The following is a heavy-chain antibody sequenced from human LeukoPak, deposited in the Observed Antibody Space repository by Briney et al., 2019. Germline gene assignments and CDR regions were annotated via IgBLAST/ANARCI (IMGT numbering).Heavy chain of an antibody. V-gene: IGHV4-34*01. Sequence: PSETLSLTCAVYGGSFSGYYWSWIRQPPGKGLEWIGEINHSGSTNYNPSLKSRVTISVDTSKNQFSLKLSSVTAADTAVYYCARDLSSGYYFRGYYFDYWGQGTLVTVSS. CDR2: INHSGST. CDR1: GGSFSGYY. J-gene: IGHJ4*02. D-gene: IGHD3-22*01. CDR3: ARDLSSGYYFRGYYFDY.